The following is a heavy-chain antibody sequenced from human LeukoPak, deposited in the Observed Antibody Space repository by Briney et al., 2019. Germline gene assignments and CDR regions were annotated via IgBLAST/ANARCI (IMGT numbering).Heavy chain of an antibody. D-gene: IGHD6-13*01. CDR1: GYTFTSYV. CDR3: ARVIAAGGGQLALDY. CDR2: SNTKTGNP. J-gene: IGHJ4*02. V-gene: IGHV7-4-1*02. Sequence: GASVKVSCKASGYTFTSYVMNSVRQAPAQGLELMGWSNTKTGNPTYARGFPGRLVFSLDTSVSTAYLQISSLKAEDTAVYYCARVIAAGGGQLALDYCGQGTLVTVSS.